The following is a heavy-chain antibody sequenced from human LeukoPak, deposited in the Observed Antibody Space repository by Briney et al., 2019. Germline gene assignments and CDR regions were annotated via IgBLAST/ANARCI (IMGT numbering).Heavy chain of an antibody. CDR3: ARHKDWTFDY. V-gene: IGHV3-33*01. CDR2: IWYDGSNK. J-gene: IGHJ4*02. CDR1: GFPFGSYD. D-gene: IGHD3/OR15-3a*01. Sequence: GRSLRLSCAASGFPFGSYDMHWVRQAPGKGLEWVAVIWYDGSNKYYADSVKGRFTISRDISKNTLYLQMNSLRAEDTAVYYCARHKDWTFDYWGQGTLVTVSS.